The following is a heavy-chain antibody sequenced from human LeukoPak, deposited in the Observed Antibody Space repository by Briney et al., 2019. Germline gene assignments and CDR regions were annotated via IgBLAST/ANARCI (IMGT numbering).Heavy chain of an antibody. CDR2: MNPNSGNT. V-gene: IGHV1-8*01. D-gene: IGHD2-21*01. J-gene: IGHJ4*02. CDR1: GYTFTSYD. Sequence: ASVKVSCKASGYTFTSYDINWVRQATGQGLEWMGWMNPNSGNTGYAQKFQGRVTMTRNTSISTAYMGLSSLRSEDTAVYYCARGRGVWWAGAHPPRYFDYWGQGTLVTVSS. CDR3: ARGRGVWWAGAHPPRYFDY.